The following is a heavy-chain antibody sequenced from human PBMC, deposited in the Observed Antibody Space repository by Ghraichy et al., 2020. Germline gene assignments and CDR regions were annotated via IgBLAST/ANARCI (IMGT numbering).Heavy chain of an antibody. D-gene: IGHD2-8*02. V-gene: IGHV3-23*01. CDR1: GFTFDSYA. CDR3: GKLTGRSPRSGSDQ. Sequence: GGSLRLSCAASGFTFDSYAMSWVRQAPGKGLEWVSAISFGGGTTYYADSVKGRFTISRDSSKNTLYLEMDGLRAEDTAIYYCGKLTGRSPRSGSDQWGQGTLVTVSS. J-gene: IGHJ4*02. CDR2: ISFGGGTT.